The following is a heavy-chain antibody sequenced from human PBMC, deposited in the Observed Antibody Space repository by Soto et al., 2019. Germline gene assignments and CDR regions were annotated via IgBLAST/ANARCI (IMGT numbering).Heavy chain of an antibody. J-gene: IGHJ4*02. CDR1: GDSMSPFY. CDR3: ARFRRNYFGD. CDR2: IYHIGTT. D-gene: IGHD3-10*01. V-gene: IGHV4-59*01. Sequence: SETLSLTCSVSGDSMSPFYWSWIRQPPGKGLEWIGYIYHIGTTTYNPSLRGRVTISLDSSNNRFSLNLTSVTAADTAVYYCARFRRNYFGDWGQGTLVTVSS.